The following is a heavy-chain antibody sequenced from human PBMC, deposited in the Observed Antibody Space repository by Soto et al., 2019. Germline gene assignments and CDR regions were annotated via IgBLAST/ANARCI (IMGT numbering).Heavy chain of an antibody. J-gene: IGHJ5*02. D-gene: IGHD1-26*01. CDR1: GGSISSSSYY. V-gene: IGHV4-39*01. Sequence: SETLSLTCTVSGGSISSSSYYWGWIRQPPGKGLEWIGSIYYSGSTYYNPSLKSRVTISVDTSKNQFSLRLSSVTAADTAVYYCARLLHGSYTYNWFDPWGQGTLVTVSS. CDR3: ARLLHGSYTYNWFDP. CDR2: IYYSGST.